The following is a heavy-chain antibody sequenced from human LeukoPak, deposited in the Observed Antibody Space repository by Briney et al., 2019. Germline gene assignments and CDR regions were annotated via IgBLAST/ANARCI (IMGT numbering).Heavy chain of an antibody. CDR3: ARARSDGGATYYYFDY. CDR2: MNPNSGNT. V-gene: IGHV1-8*01. J-gene: IGHJ4*02. CDR1: GYTFTSYD. Sequence: ASVKVSCKAFGYTFTSYDINWVRQATGQGLEWMGWMNPNSGNTGYAQKFQGRVTMTRNTSISTAYMELSSLRSEDTAVYYCARARSDGGATYYYFDYWGQGTLVTVSS. D-gene: IGHD1-26*01.